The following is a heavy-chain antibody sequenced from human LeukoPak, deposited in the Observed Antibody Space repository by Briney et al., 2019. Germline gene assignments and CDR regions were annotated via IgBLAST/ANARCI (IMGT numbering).Heavy chain of an antibody. V-gene: IGHV3-30-3*01. CDR3: ARYCFTTSCPYDTFDV. CDR1: GFTFSSYA. D-gene: IGHD2-2*01. CDR2: ISYDGSNK. Sequence: GGSLRLSCAASGFTFSSYAMHWVRQAPGKGLEWVAVISYDGSNKYYADSVKGRFTISRDNSKNTLYLQMNSLRAEDTAVYYCARYCFTTSCPYDTFDVWGRGTMVTVSS. J-gene: IGHJ3*01.